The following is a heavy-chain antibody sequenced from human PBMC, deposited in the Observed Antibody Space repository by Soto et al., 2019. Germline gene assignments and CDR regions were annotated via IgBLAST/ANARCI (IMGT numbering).Heavy chain of an antibody. Sequence: EASVKVSCKASGYTFTSYAMHWVRQAPGQRLEWMGWINAGNGNTKYSQKFQGRVTITRDTSASTAYMELSSLRSEDTAVYYCARDTGIAVAAPFDVFDIWGQGTMITVSS. CDR3: ARDTGIAVAAPFDVFDI. J-gene: IGHJ3*02. D-gene: IGHD6-19*01. CDR1: GYTFTSYA. V-gene: IGHV1-3*01. CDR2: INAGNGNT.